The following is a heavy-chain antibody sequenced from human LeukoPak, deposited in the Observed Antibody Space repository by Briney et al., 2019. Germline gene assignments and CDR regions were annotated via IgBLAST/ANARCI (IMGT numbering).Heavy chain of an antibody. CDR2: ISGSGGST. CDR3: AKALTFWSGSYNYFDY. J-gene: IGHJ4*02. CDR1: GFTFSSYA. Sequence: GGSLRLSCAASGFTFSSYAMSWVRQAPGKGLEWVSAISGSGGSTYYADFVKGRFTISRDNSKNTLYLQMNSLRAEDTAVYYCAKALTFWSGSYNYFDYWGQGTLVTVSS. D-gene: IGHD3-3*01. V-gene: IGHV3-23*01.